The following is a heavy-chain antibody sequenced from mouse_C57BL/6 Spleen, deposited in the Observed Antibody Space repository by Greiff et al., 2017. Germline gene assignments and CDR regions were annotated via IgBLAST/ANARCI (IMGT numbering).Heavy chain of an antibody. D-gene: IGHD2-2*01. J-gene: IGHJ2*01. Sequence: VQLQQSGAELVRPGASVTLSCKASGYTFTDYEMHWVKQTPVHGLEWIGAIDPETGGTASNQKFKGKAILTADKSSSTAYMELRSLTSEDSAVYYCTGPTMVTTWDYWGQGTTLTVSS. V-gene: IGHV1-15*01. CDR2: IDPETGGT. CDR1: GYTFTDYE. CDR3: TGPTMVTTWDY.